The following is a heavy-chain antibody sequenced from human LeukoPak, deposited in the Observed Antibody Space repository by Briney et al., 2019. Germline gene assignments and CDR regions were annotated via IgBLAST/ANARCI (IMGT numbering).Heavy chain of an antibody. Sequence: GGSLRLSCAASGFTFSSHEMNWVRQAPGKGLEWVSYISTSGSNIYYADSVRGRYSISRDNAKNTLYTQMNSLRAEDTAVYYCSTAKFDYWGQGTLVTVSS. J-gene: IGHJ4*02. CDR2: ISTSGSNI. CDR3: STAKFDY. V-gene: IGHV3-48*03. CDR1: GFTFSSHE.